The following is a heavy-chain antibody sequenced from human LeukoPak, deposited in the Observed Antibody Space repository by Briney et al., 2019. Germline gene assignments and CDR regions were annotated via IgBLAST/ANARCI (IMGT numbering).Heavy chain of an antibody. CDR3: ARAPYGSGSYYFDY. CDR2: IYYSGST. D-gene: IGHD3-10*01. J-gene: IGHJ4*02. Sequence: SQTLSLTCAVSGGSISSGSYSWSWIRQPPGKGLEWIGYIYYSGSTNYNPSLKSRVTISVDRSKNQFSLKLSSVTAADTAVYYCARAPYGSGSYYFDYWGQGTLVTVSS. CDR1: GGSISSGSYS. V-gene: IGHV4-30-4*07.